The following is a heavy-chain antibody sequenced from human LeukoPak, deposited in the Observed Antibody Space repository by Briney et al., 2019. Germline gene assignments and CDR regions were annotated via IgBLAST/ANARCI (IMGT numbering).Heavy chain of an antibody. CDR2: IKSNSDGGTT. J-gene: IGHJ4*02. CDR1: GFTFSVAW. Sequence: GGSLRLSCAGSGFTFSVAWMSWVRQVPGRGLEWVGRIKSNSDGGTTDYAAPVKGRFTISRDDSKNTVYLQMNSLKTEDTAVYYCASYGSGSHDYWGQGSLVTVSS. CDR3: ASYGSGSHDY. V-gene: IGHV3-15*01. D-gene: IGHD3-10*01.